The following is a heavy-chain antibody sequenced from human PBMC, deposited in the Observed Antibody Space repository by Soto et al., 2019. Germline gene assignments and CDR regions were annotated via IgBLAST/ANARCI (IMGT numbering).Heavy chain of an antibody. D-gene: IGHD3-9*01. CDR1: GFSFSTYS. J-gene: IGHJ4*02. Sequence: GGSLRLSCAASGFSFSTYSMNWVRQAPGKGLEWVSSISSRGDTYYADSVKGRFTISRDNAKNSLYLQMNSLRAEDTAVYYCARDGGYFDWLQYYFDYWGQGTLVTVSS. V-gene: IGHV3-21*01. CDR3: ARDGGYFDWLQYYFDY. CDR2: ISSRGDT.